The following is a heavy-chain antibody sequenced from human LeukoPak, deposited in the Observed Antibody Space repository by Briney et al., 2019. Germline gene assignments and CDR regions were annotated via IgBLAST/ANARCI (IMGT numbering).Heavy chain of an antibody. CDR2: INHSGST. Sequence: SETLSLTCAVYGGSFSGYYWSWVRQPPGKGLEWIGEINHSGSTNYNPSLKSRVTISVDTSKNQFSLKLSSVTAADTAVYYCARQEIGLRSFDPWGQGTLVTVSS. V-gene: IGHV4-34*01. CDR3: ARQEIGLRSFDP. D-gene: IGHD3/OR15-3a*01. J-gene: IGHJ5*02. CDR1: GGSFSGYY.